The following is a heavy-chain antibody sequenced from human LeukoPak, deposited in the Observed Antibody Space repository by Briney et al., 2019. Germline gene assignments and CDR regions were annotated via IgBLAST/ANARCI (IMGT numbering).Heavy chain of an antibody. D-gene: IGHD3-3*01. V-gene: IGHV1-69*13. J-gene: IGHJ4*02. Sequence: GASVKVSCKASGGTFSSYAISWVRQAPGQGLEWMGGIIPIFGTANYAQKFQGRVTITADESTSTAYMELSSLRSEDTAVYYCAMRVEFGVVIMGGDWWGQGTLVTVSS. CDR2: IIPIFGTA. CDR3: AMRVEFGVVIMGGDW. CDR1: GGTFSSYA.